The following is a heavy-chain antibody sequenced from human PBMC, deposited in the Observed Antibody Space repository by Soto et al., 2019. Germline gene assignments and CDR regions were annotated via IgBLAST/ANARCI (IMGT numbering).Heavy chain of an antibody. CDR3: AKTTYGAEKYGMDV. V-gene: IGHV3-23*01. Sequence: PGGSLRLSCAVSGFTFSSYDMSWVRQAPGKGPEWVSGISDGADTTYYVDSVKGRFTISRDNSKNTLYLQMNSLRVEDTAVYYCAKTTYGAEKYGMDVWGQGTTVTVSS. D-gene: IGHD3-10*01. J-gene: IGHJ6*02. CDR1: GFTFSSYD. CDR2: ISDGADTT.